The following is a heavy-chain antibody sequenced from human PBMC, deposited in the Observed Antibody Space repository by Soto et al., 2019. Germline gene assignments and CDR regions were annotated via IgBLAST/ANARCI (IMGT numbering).Heavy chain of an antibody. V-gene: IGHV1-2*04. D-gene: IGHD2-8*01. Sequence: QVQLVQSGAEVKKTGSSVKVPCKASGGTFSIYGFSWVRQAPGQGLEWLGRINPKSGGTSTAQKFQGWVTMTRDRSISTVYMELTRLRSDDTAVYFCARGHSTDCSNGVCSFFYNHEMDVWGQGTTVTVSS. CDR1: GGTFSIYG. CDR3: ARGHSTDCSNGVCSFFYNHEMDV. J-gene: IGHJ6*02. CDR2: INPKSGGT.